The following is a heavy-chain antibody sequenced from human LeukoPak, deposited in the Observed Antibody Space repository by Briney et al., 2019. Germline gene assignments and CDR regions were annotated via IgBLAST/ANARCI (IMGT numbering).Heavy chain of an antibody. Sequence: GGSLRLSCVASGFTFSDYYMSWIRQAPGKRLEWVSHIGSSSSTIYYADSVKGRFTISRDNAKKSLYVQMNSLRAEDTAVYYCARGTSRTSYYMDVWGKGTTVTVSS. CDR1: GFTFSDYY. CDR3: ARGTSRTSYYMDV. J-gene: IGHJ6*03. D-gene: IGHD1-7*01. V-gene: IGHV3-11*04. CDR2: IGSSSSTI.